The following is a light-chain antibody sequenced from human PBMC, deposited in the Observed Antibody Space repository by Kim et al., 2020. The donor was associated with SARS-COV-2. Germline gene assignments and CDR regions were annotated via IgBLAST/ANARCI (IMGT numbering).Light chain of an antibody. CDR2: QDK. CDR1: KWGQKY. CDR3: QAWDGSTGVV. Sequence: VSPGQTASITCAGDKWGQKYVCGDQQKQGQAPVEVIYQDKKRHSRIPERVSGSNAGSTATLTISGTQAVEEADYYCQAWDGSTGVVFGGGTQLTVL. J-gene: IGLJ2*01. V-gene: IGLV3-1*01.